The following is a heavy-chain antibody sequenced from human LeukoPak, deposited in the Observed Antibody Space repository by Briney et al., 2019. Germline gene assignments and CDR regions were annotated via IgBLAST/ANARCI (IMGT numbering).Heavy chain of an antibody. V-gene: IGHV6-1*01. D-gene: IGHD2-15*01. CDR1: GDSLSSNSTG. CDR2: TYYRSKWYN. Sequence: SQTLSLTCVISGDSLSSNSTGWDWLRQSRWRGLEWLGRTYYRSKWYNDYAVYVKSRITIDPDTSKNQFSLQLNSVTPEDTAVYYCARGVALDPWGQGILVTVSS. CDR3: ARGVALDP. J-gene: IGHJ5*02.